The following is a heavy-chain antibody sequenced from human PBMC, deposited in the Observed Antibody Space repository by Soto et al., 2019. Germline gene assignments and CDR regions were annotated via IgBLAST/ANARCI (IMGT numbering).Heavy chain of an antibody. J-gene: IGHJ3*02. CDR3: ARDRHYDSSGHDAFDI. D-gene: IGHD3-22*01. Sequence: SETLSLTCTVSGGSISSYYWSWIRQPPGKGLEWIGYIYYSGSTNYNPSLKSRVTISVDTSKNQFSLKLSSVTAADTAVYYCARDRHYDSSGHDAFDIWGQGTMVTVSS. CDR2: IYYSGST. CDR1: GGSISSYY. V-gene: IGHV4-59*01.